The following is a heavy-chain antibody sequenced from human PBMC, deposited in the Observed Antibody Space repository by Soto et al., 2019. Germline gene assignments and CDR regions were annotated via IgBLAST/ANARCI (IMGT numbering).Heavy chain of an antibody. V-gene: IGHV1-69*01. D-gene: IGHD2-8*01. J-gene: IGHJ6*02. CDR2: IIPIFGTA. CDR1: GGTFSSYA. Sequence: QVQLVQSGAEVKKPGSSVKVSCKASGGTFSSYAISWVRQAPGQGLEWMGGIIPIFGTANYAQKFQGRVTITADESTSTAYMELSRLRSEDTAVYYCARDTGYCTNGVCSHYYYYGMDVWGQGTTVTVSS. CDR3: ARDTGYCTNGVCSHYYYYGMDV.